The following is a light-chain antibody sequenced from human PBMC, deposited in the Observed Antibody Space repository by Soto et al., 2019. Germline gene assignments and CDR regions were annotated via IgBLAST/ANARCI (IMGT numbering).Light chain of an antibody. CDR2: EVS. J-gene: IGLJ2*01. CDR3: SSYTSSSPLV. V-gene: IGLV2-14*01. CDR1: SSDVGGYNY. Sequence: QSALTQPASVSGSPGQSITISCTGTSSDVGGYNYVSWYQQHPGKAPKLMIYEVSNRPSGVSNRFSGSKSGNTASLTISGLQAENGGDYYGSSYTSSSPLVFGGGTKVTVL.